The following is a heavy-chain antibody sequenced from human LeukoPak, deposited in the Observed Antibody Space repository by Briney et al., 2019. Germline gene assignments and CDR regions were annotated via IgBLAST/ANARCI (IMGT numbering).Heavy chain of an antibody. V-gene: IGHV1-69*05. Sequence: ASVKVSCKASGGTFSSYAISWVRQAPGQGLEWMGGIIPIFGTANYAQKFQGRVTITTDESTSTAYMELSSLRSEETAVYYCARGGFERDANIVVVPAAPFDYWGQGTLVTVSS. J-gene: IGHJ4*02. D-gene: IGHD2-2*01. CDR1: GGTFSSYA. CDR2: IIPIFGTA. CDR3: ARGGFERDANIVVVPAAPFDY.